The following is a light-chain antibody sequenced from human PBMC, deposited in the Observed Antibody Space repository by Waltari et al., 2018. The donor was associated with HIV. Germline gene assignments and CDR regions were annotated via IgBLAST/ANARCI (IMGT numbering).Light chain of an antibody. Sequence: DIVMTQSVDSLSVSLGERATITCKSSRSVFYNSDYRDYLASYQPQERQHPKLLIYWASSRESGVPERFTGTGSGTHFSLTIRSLQAEDVAVYFCQQYYSVPYTFGQGTKLEI. J-gene: IGKJ2*01. CDR2: WAS. V-gene: IGKV4-1*01. CDR1: RSVFYNSDYRDY. CDR3: QQYYSVPYT.